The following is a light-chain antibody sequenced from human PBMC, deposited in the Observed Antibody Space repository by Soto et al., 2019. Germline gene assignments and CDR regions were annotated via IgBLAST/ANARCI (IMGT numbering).Light chain of an antibody. CDR3: QQPGT. Sequence: EIVLTQSPGTLSLSPGERATLSCRASEFLSSSYLVWYQQKPGQAPGLLISAASRRATGIPDRFSGSGSATEYTLTINTLEPEDFAVYNCQQPGTFGQGTKLEIK. V-gene: IGKV3-20*01. CDR2: AAS. CDR1: EFLSSSY. J-gene: IGKJ2*01.